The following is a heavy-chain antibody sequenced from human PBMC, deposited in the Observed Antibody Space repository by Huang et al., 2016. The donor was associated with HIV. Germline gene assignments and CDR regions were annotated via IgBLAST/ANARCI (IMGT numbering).Heavy chain of an antibody. Sequence: QVQLVESGGGVVQPGRSLRLSCAAFGFTFNKFDVHWVRQAPGEGLEWVAIISYDGSSKYHADSVKGRFTISRDNSKNTVYLQMNSLRVEDTAVYYCAKDGRGSGTYYDYFEYWGQGTLVTVSS. CDR2: ISYDGSSK. J-gene: IGHJ4*02. CDR3: AKDGRGSGTYYDYFEY. CDR1: GFTFNKFD. V-gene: IGHV3-30*18. D-gene: IGHD1-26*01.